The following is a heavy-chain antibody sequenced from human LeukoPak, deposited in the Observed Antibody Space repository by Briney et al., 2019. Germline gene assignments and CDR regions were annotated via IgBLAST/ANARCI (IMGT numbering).Heavy chain of an antibody. CDR1: GFTFSSYA. Sequence: GGSLRLSCAASGFTFSSYAMSWVRQAPGKGGEGGSDISGSGGRTYYADSVKGRFTISRDNSKNTLYLQMNSLPAEDTAVYYCAKWGYCYYGMDVCGNGATVTVSS. V-gene: IGHV3-23*01. J-gene: IGHJ6*04. D-gene: IGHD3-16*01. CDR3: AKWGYCYYGMDV. CDR2: ISGSGGRT.